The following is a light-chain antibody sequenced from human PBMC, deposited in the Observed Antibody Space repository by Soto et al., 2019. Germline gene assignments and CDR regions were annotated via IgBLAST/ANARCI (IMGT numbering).Light chain of an antibody. CDR3: LQHNSYPRT. CDR1: QGIGNY. V-gene: IGKV1-17*03. CDR2: GAS. Sequence: DIQMTQSPSAMSASVGDRVTITCRASQGIGNYLARFQQKPGKVPKRLIYGASNLQSGVPSRFSGSGSGTEFTLTISSLQPEDFVTYYCLQHNSYPRTFGQGTKVDIK. J-gene: IGKJ1*01.